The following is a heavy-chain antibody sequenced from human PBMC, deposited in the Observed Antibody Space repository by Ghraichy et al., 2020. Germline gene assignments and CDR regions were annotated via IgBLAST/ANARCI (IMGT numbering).Heavy chain of an antibody. CDR2: IYYSGST. D-gene: IGHD4-17*01. Sequence: SETLFLTCTVSGGSISSSSYYWGWIRQPPGKGLEWIGSIYYSGSTYYNPSLKSRVTISVDTSKNQFSLKLSSVTAADSAVYYCARLKYDYGDDWYFDLWGRGTLVTVSS. V-gene: IGHV4-39*01. J-gene: IGHJ2*01. CDR1: GGSISSSSYY. CDR3: ARLKYDYGDDWYFDL.